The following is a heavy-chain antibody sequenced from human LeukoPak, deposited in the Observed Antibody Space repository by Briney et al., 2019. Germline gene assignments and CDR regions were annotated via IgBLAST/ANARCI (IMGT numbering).Heavy chain of an antibody. D-gene: IGHD6-19*01. CDR3: ARVGSGATRWFDP. V-gene: IGHV1-69*05. CDR1: GGTFSSYA. J-gene: IGHJ5*02. CDR2: IIPTFGTA. Sequence: GASVKVSCKASGGTFSSYAISWVRQAPGQGLEWMGGIIPTFGTANYAQKFQGRVTITTDESTSTAYMELSSLRSEDTAVYYCARVGSGATRWFDPWGQGTLVTVSS.